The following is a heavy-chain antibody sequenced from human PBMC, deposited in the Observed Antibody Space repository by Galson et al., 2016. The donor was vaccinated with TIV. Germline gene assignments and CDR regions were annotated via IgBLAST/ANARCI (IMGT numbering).Heavy chain of an antibody. CDR3: TRGRIESGSYYNNVFDY. Sequence: ETLSLTCGVSGGSFRGYYWTWIRLPPGKGLEWIGEIDDSGSTNSIPSLKSRLTLSVDTSSNHFSLQLNSVTAADTAIYYFTRGRIESGSYYNNVFDYWGQGTPVTVSS. J-gene: IGHJ4*02. D-gene: IGHD3-10*01. CDR2: IDDSGST. V-gene: IGHV4-34*01. CDR1: GGSFRGYY.